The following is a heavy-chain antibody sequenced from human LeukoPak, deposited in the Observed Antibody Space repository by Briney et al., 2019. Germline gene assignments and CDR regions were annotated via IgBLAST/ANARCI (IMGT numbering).Heavy chain of an antibody. CDR3: ARVTSRPSYYYYYGMDV. V-gene: IGHV4-34*01. CDR2: INHSGST. CDR1: GGSFSGYY. J-gene: IGHJ6*02. D-gene: IGHD6-6*01. Sequence: SETLSLTCAVYGGSFSGYYWSWIRQPPGRGLEWIGEINHSGSTNYNPSLKSRVTISVDTSKNQFSLKLSSVTAADTAVYYCARVTSRPSYYYYYGMDVWGQGTTVTVSS.